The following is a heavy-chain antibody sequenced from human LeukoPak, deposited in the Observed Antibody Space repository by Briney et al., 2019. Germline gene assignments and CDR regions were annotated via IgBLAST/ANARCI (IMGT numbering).Heavy chain of an antibody. Sequence: PGGSLRLSCAASGFTLSSYEMNWVRQAPGKGLEWVSYISSSGSTIYYADSVKGRFTISRDNAKNSLYLQMNSLRAEDTAVYYCARGGGGYNWKYYFDYWGQGTLVTVSS. CDR2: ISSSGSTI. V-gene: IGHV3-48*03. CDR1: GFTLSSYE. J-gene: IGHJ4*02. CDR3: ARGGGGYNWKYYFDY. D-gene: IGHD5-24*01.